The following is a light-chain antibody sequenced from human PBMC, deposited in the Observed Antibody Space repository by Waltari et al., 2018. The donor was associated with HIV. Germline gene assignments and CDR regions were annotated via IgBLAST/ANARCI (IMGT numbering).Light chain of an antibody. V-gene: IGKV1-33*01. Sequence: DIQMTQSPSSLSASVGDRVTITCQASQDISNYLNWYQQKPGKAPKLLIYDASNLETGVPSRFSGSGSGTDFTFTISSLQPEDIATYYCQQYDNLPRLTFVGGTKVEIK. J-gene: IGKJ4*01. CDR2: DAS. CDR3: QQYDNLPRLT. CDR1: QDISNY.